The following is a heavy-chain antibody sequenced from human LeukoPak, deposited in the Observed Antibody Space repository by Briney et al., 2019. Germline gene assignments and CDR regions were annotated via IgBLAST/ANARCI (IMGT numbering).Heavy chain of an antibody. CDR1: GFTFSTYW. CDR2: INHSGST. V-gene: IGHV4-34*01. D-gene: IGHD3-10*01. Sequence: GSLRLSCAASGFTFSTYWMSWIRQPPGKGLEWIREINHSGSTNYNPSLKSRVTISVDTSKNQFSLKLSSVTAADTAVYYCARSGYGSGSYYMVPNWFDPWGQGTLVTVSS. J-gene: IGHJ5*02. CDR3: ARSGYGSGSYYMVPNWFDP.